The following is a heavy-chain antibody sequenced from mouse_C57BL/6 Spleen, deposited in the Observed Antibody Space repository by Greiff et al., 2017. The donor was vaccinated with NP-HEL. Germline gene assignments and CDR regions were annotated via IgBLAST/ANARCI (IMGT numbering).Heavy chain of an antibody. CDR1: GFTFTDYY. V-gene: IGHV7-3*01. CDR3: AIFPLGHCYAMDY. Sequence: EVQGVESGGGLVQPGGSLSLSCAASGFTFTDYYMSWVRQPPGKALEWLGFIRNKANGYTTEYSASVKGRFTISRDNSQSILYLQMNALRAEDSATYDCAIFPLGHCYAMDYWGQGASVTVSS. J-gene: IGHJ4*01. D-gene: IGHD4-1*01. CDR2: IRNKANGYTT.